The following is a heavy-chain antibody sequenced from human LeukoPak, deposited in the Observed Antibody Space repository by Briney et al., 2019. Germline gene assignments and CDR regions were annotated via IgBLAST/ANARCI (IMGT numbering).Heavy chain of an antibody. Sequence: PGGSLRLSCAASGFTFSSYWMHWVRQAAGKGLVWVSRISSDGSTTNYADSVKGRFTISRDNAENTLYLQMNSLRADDTAVYYCTRGGSSPDYWGQGTLVTVSS. J-gene: IGHJ4*02. V-gene: IGHV3-74*01. D-gene: IGHD6-6*01. CDR1: GFTFSSYW. CDR3: TRGGSSPDY. CDR2: ISSDGSTT.